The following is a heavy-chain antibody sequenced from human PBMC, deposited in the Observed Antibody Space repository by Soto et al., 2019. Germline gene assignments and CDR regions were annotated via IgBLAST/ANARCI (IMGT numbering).Heavy chain of an antibody. CDR1: GDSINSDNYY. D-gene: IGHD3-9*01. CDR3: ARLEGLATISYYFDY. J-gene: IGHJ4*02. V-gene: IGHV4-39*01. CDR2: IYYRGNT. Sequence: SETLSLTCSVSGDSINSDNYYWGWIRQPPGKGLEWIGSIYYRGNTYCNPSLKTRVTISLDKSKSQFSLKLNSVTAADSAVYFCARLEGLATISYYFDYWGQGTPVTVSS.